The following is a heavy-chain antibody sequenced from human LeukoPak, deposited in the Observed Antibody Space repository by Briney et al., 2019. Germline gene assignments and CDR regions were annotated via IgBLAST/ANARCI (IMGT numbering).Heavy chain of an antibody. V-gene: IGHV4-39*01. Sequence: PSETLSLTCTVSGGSISSSSYYWGWIRQSPGKGLEWIGSIYYSGSTYYNPSLKSRVTISVDTSKNQFSLKLSSVTAADTAVYYCARRTTQLRDAFDIWGQGTMVTVSS. D-gene: IGHD2-2*01. CDR3: ARRTTQLRDAFDI. J-gene: IGHJ3*02. CDR1: GGSISSSSYY. CDR2: IYYSGST.